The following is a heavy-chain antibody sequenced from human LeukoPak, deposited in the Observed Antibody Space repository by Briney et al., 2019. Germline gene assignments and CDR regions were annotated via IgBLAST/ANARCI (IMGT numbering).Heavy chain of an antibody. D-gene: IGHD4-17*01. CDR3: ARAHDYGFIDY. Sequence: GGSLRLSCAASGFTVSSNYMSWVRQAPGKGLEWVSVIYSGGSTYYADSAKGRFTISRDNSKNTLYLQMNSLRAEDTAVYYCARAHDYGFIDYWGQGTLVTVSS. CDR2: IYSGGST. V-gene: IGHV3-53*01. CDR1: GFTVSSNY. J-gene: IGHJ4*02.